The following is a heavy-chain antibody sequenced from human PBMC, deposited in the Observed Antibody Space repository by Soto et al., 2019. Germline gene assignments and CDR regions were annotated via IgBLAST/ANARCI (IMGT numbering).Heavy chain of an antibody. CDR3: ARTDSGLGY. CDR1: GFTFSDHY. CDR2: IRNRANSYTT. D-gene: IGHD3-10*01. Sequence: PGGSLRLSCAASGFTFSDHYMDWVRQAPGKGLEWVGRIRNRANSYTTEYAASVKGRFTISRDDSKNSLYLQINSLKTEDTAVYYCARTDSGLGYWGQGT. J-gene: IGHJ4*02. V-gene: IGHV3-72*01.